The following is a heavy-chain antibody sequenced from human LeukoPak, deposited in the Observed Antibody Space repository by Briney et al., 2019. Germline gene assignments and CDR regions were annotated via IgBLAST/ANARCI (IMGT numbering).Heavy chain of an antibody. CDR2: INSDGSST. V-gene: IGHV3-74*01. Sequence: GGSLRLSCAASGFTFSSYWMHWVRQAPGKGLVWVSRINSDGSSTSYADSVKGRFTISRDNAKNTLYLQINSLRAEDTAVYYCARIPYDFWSGPGPFDYWGQGTLVTVSS. D-gene: IGHD3-3*01. CDR1: GFTFSSYW. CDR3: ARIPYDFWSGPGPFDY. J-gene: IGHJ4*02.